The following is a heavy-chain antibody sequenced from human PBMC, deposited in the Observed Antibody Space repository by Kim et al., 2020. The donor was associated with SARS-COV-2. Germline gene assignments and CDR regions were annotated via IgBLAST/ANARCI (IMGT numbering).Heavy chain of an antibody. Sequence: SLQTRVTISVDTSKTQFARKLSSVTAADTAVYYCARHNYYDSSGYDYFDYWGQGTLVTVSS. D-gene: IGHD3-22*01. J-gene: IGHJ4*02. V-gene: IGHV4-34*13. CDR3: ARHNYYDSSGYDYFDY.